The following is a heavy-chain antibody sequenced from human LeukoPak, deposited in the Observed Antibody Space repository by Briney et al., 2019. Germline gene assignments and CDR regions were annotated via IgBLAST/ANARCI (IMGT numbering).Heavy chain of an antibody. CDR3: ARLSPRSWSGYFVLDY. J-gene: IGHJ4*02. CDR2: INHSGST. D-gene: IGHD3-3*01. V-gene: IGHV4-34*01. CDR1: GGSFSGYY. Sequence: SETLSLTCAVSGGSFSGYYWTWIRQPPGKGLEWIGEINHSGSTNYNPSLKSRVTISVDTSKNQFSLKLSSVTAADTAVYYCARLSPRSWSGYFVLDYWGQGTLVTVSS.